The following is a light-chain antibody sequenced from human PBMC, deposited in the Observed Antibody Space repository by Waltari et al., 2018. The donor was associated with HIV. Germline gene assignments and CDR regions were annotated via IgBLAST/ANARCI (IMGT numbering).Light chain of an antibody. CDR1: QSISSW. CDR2: KAS. CDR3: QQYNSYSLT. V-gene: IGKV1-5*03. Sequence: DIQMTQSHSTLSASVGDRVTITCRASQSISSWLAWYQQKPGKSPNLLIYKASSLESGVPSRFSGSGSGTEFTLTISSLQPDDFATYYCQQYNSYSLTFGGGTKVEIK. J-gene: IGKJ4*01.